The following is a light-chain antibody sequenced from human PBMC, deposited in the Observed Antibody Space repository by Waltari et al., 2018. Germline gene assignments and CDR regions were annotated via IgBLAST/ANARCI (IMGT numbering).Light chain of an antibody. Sequence: QSVLTQPPPVSAAPGQRVTISCSGGSSNIGNNYVSWYRQFPGTAPKLLIDENTERPSGIPGRFSGSKSGTSATLDITGLQAGDEADYYCGTWDSSLSGAVFGGGTHLTVL. J-gene: IGLJ7*01. CDR1: SSNIGNNY. CDR2: ENT. CDR3: GTWDSSLSGAV. V-gene: IGLV1-51*02.